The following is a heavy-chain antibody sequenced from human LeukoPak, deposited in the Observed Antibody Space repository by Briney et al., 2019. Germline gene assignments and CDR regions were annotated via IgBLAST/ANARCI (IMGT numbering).Heavy chain of an antibody. CDR2: IIPILGIA. D-gene: IGHD3-22*01. CDR1: GGTFSSYA. J-gene: IGHJ4*02. CDR3: ARTYYYDSSGCSNYYFDY. Sequence: SVKVSCKASGGTFSSYAISWVRQAPGQGLEWMGRIIPILGIANYAQKFQGRVTITADKSTSTAYMELSSLRYEDTAVYYCARTYYYDSSGCSNYYFDYWGQGTLVTVSS. V-gene: IGHV1-69*04.